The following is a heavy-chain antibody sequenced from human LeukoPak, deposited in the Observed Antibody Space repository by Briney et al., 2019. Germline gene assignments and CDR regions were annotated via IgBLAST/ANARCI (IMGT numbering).Heavy chain of an antibody. Sequence: GGSLRLSCAASGFTFSDYYMSWIRQAPGKGLEWVSYISSSGSTIYYADSVKGRFTISRDNAKNSLYLQMNSLRAEDTAVYYCATPSIAAQGYYYYYGMDVWGQGTTVTVSS. CDR2: ISSSGSTI. D-gene: IGHD6-6*01. CDR1: GFTFSDYY. CDR3: ATPSIAAQGYYYYYGMDV. V-gene: IGHV3-11*01. J-gene: IGHJ6*02.